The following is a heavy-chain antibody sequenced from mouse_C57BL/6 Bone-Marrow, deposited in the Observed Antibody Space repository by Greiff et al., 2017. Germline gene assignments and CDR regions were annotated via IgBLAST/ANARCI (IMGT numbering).Heavy chain of an antibody. CDR2: IDPETGGT. J-gene: IGHJ1*03. CDR3: ARKRSYWYFDV. CDR1: GYTFTDYE. V-gene: IGHV1-15*01. Sequence: VQLQQSGAELVRPGASVTLSCKASGYTFTDYEMHWVKQTPVHGLEWIGAIDPETGGTAYNQKFKGKAILTADKSSSTAYMQFSSLTSEDSAIYYCARKRSYWYFDVWGTGTTVTVSS.